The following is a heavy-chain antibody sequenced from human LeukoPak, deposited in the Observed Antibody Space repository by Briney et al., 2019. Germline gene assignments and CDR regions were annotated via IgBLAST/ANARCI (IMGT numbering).Heavy chain of an antibody. CDR3: AKGGSTSRVTTSRVVFGYYYYLDV. J-gene: IGHJ6*03. CDR1: GFTFSSHA. V-gene: IGHV3-23*01. Sequence: PGGSLRLSCAASGFTFSSHAMSWVRQAPGKGVEWVSSLSGSGGTTYHADSVKGRFSISRDNSKNTLYLQLNSLRAEDTAVYYCAKGGSTSRVTTSRVVFGYYYYLDVWGKGTPVTVSS. CDR2: LSGSGGTT. D-gene: IGHD4-17*01.